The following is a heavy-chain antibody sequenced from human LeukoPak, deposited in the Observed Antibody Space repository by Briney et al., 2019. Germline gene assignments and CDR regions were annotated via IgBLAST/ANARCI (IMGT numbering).Heavy chain of an antibody. D-gene: IGHD3-22*01. J-gene: IGHJ4*02. CDR1: GFTFSSYW. V-gene: IGHV3-7*01. Sequence: PGGSLRLSCAASGFTFSSYWMSWVRQAPGKGLEWVANIKQDGSEKYYVDSVKGRFTISRDNAKNSLYLQMNSLRAEDTAVYYCARLKRNGYYGSSGYYYFDYWGQGTLVTVSS. CDR2: IKQDGSEK. CDR3: ARLKRNGYYGSSGYYYFDY.